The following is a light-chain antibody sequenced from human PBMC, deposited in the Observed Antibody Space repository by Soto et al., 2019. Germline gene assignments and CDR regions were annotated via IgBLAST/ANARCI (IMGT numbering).Light chain of an antibody. CDR3: QQRSNWAIT. V-gene: IGKV3D-20*02. J-gene: IGKJ5*01. CDR1: NVGGYNY. Sequence: ELTQPPSASGSPGQSVSISCTGSSSNVGGYNYVSWYQQKPGQAPRLLIYGASSRATGIPDRFSGSGSGTDFTLTISRLEPEDFAVYYCQQRSNWAITFGQGTRLEIK. CDR2: GAS.